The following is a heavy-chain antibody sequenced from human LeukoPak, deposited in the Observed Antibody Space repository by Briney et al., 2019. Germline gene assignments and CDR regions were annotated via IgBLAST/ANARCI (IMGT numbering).Heavy chain of an antibody. J-gene: IGHJ4*02. V-gene: IGHV5-51*01. CDR3: ARRGGYCSSTSCYGGYYFDY. D-gene: IGHD2-2*01. Sequence: GESLQISCKGSGYSFTSYWIGWVRQMPGKGLEWMGIIYPGDSDTRYSPSFQGQVTISADKSISTAYLQWSSLKASDTAMYYCARRGGYCSSTSCYGGYYFDYWGQGTLVTVSS. CDR1: GYSFTSYW. CDR2: IYPGDSDT.